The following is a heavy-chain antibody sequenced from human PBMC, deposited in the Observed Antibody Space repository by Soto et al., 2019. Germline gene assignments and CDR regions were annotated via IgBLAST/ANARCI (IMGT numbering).Heavy chain of an antibody. V-gene: IGHV1-69*06. CDR3: ARGGYSSGWYVGVTRY. CDR1: GGTFSSYA. J-gene: IGHJ4*02. Sequence: QVQLVQSGAEVKKPGSSVKVSCKASGGTFSSYAISWVRQAPGQGLEWMGGIIPIFGTANYAQKFQGRVTITADKSTSTADLELSSLRSEDTAVYYCARGGYSSGWYVGVTRYWGQGTLVTVSS. CDR2: IIPIFGTA. D-gene: IGHD6-19*01.